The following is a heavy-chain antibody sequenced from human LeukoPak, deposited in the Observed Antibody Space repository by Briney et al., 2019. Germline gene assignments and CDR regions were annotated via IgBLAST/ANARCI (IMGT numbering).Heavy chain of an antibody. CDR1: GFAFSDYS. CDR3: ASGGATVWGY. D-gene: IGHD3-16*01. V-gene: IGHV3-21*06. CDR2: TTSDSNLI. J-gene: IGHJ4*02. Sequence: GGSLRLSCAASGFAFSDYSMNWVRQAPGKGLEWISATTSDSNLIYYADSMRGRITISRDNAENSVYLQMNGLRAEDTAIYYCASGGATVWGYWGQGALVIVSS.